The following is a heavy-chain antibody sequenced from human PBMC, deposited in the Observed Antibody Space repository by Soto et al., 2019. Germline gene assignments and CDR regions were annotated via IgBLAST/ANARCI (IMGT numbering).Heavy chain of an antibody. CDR3: ARRHPVVVARTYAFDV. CDR2: IYPGDSDI. J-gene: IGHJ3*01. Sequence: GESLKISCKGSGYSFTNYWIGWVRQMPGKGLEWMGIIYPGDSDIGNSPSFQGRVTISADKSISTAYLQWSSLKASDTAMYYCARRHPVVVARTYAFDVWGQGTMVTVSS. D-gene: IGHD2-15*01. V-gene: IGHV5-51*01. CDR1: GYSFTNYW.